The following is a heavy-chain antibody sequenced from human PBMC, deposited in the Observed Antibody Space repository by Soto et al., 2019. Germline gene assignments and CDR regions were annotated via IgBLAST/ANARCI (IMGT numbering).Heavy chain of an antibody. D-gene: IGHD4-17*01. Sequence: SGPTLVNPTQTLTLTCSFSGFSLTTSGMCVGWIRQPPGKALEWLALIDWDDGKFYSPSLKTRLTISKDTSKNQVVLTMTNMDPVDTATYFCARITQGDYFWFDPWGPGTLVTVSS. CDR3: ARITQGDYFWFDP. J-gene: IGHJ5*02. V-gene: IGHV2-70*01. CDR2: IDWDDGK. CDR1: GFSLTTSGMC.